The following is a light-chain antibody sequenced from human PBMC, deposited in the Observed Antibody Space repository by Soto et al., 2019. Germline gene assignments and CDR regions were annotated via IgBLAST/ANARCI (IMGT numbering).Light chain of an antibody. CDR3: KQYNNWPWT. CDR1: QTVRNNY. Sequence: EFVLTQSPGTLSLSPGERATLSCRASQTVRNNYLAWYQQKPGQAPRLLIYDASSRATGIADRFSGSASGTEFTLTISSLQSEDFAVYYCKQYNNWPWTFGQGTKVDIK. V-gene: IGKV3D-20*02. CDR2: DAS. J-gene: IGKJ1*01.